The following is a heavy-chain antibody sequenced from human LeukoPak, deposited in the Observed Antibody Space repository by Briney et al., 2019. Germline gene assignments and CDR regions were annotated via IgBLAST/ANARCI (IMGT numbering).Heavy chain of an antibody. Sequence: RGESLKISCKGSGYSFTNYWLGWVRQMPGKGLEWMGIIYPGDSDARYSPSFQGHVTISVDKSISTAYLQWSSLKASDTAMYYCAKVAVGAFDYWGQGTLVTVSS. J-gene: IGHJ4*02. V-gene: IGHV5-51*01. CDR1: GYSFTNYW. D-gene: IGHD6-19*01. CDR2: IYPGDSDA. CDR3: AKVAVGAFDY.